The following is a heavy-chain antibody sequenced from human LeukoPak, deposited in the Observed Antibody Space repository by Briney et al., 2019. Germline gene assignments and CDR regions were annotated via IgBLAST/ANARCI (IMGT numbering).Heavy chain of an antibody. CDR3: AKDGGSGILY. CDR2: ISEDGGYTT. J-gene: IGHJ4*02. V-gene: IGHV3-48*03. Sequence: GGSLRLSCAASGFSFSRHQMDWARQAPGKGLEWVAYISEDGGYTTDYADSVKGRFTISRDNAKNSLYLQMNSLRAEDTAIYYCAKDGGSGILYWGQGTLVTVSS. CDR1: GFSFSRHQ. D-gene: IGHD3-10*01.